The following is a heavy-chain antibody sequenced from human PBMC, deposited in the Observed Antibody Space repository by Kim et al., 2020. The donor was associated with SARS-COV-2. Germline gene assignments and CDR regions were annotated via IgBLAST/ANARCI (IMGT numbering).Heavy chain of an antibody. CDR2: ISNDGRDK. D-gene: IGHD2-15*01. CDR3: ARDLSAHSAGYYFDY. J-gene: IGHJ4*01. V-gene: IGHV3-30*14. Sequence: GGSLRLSCAASGFIFSIYPMHWVRQTPGKGLEWVTVISNDGRDKHYEDSVRGRFTISRDNSKNTLYLQMNSLRAEDTAVYYCARDLSAHSAGYYFDYWG. CDR1: GFIFSIYP.